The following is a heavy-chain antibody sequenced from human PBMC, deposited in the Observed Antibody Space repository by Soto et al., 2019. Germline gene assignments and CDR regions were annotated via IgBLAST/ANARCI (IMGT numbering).Heavy chain of an antibody. CDR3: ARGRTGNWNSDY. CDR2: LNPNNGNT. V-gene: IGHV1-8*01. CDR1: GYAFTSYD. J-gene: IGHJ4*02. Sequence: VQLVQSGAEVKKPGASVKVSCKASGYAFTSYDINWVRQATGQGLEWMGFLNPNNGNTGYAQKFQGRVTMTRNIPISTAYMELSSLRSEYTAMYYCARGRTGNWNSDYWGQGTLVAVSS. D-gene: IGHD3-3*01.